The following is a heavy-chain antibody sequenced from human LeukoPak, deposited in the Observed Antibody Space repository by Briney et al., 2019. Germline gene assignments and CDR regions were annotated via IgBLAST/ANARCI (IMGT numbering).Heavy chain of an antibody. D-gene: IGHD6-19*01. CDR2: IYPGDSDT. CDR3: ARLKYSSGGYVYEY. CDR1: GYIFNSYG. V-gene: IGHV5-51*01. Sequence: GASLEISCQGSGYIFNSYGIGWVPPVPGKGLEWRGIIYPGDSDTIYSPLFQGHFPISAHNSNSTSFQPWSILKTSDTALLYRARLKYSSGGYVYEYGGQGTLVTVS. J-gene: IGHJ4*02.